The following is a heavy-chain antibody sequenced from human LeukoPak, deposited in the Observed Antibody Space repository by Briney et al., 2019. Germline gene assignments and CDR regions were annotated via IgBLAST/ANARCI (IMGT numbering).Heavy chain of an antibody. D-gene: IGHD3-22*01. CDR2: IIPIFGTA. Sequence: GASVKVSCKASGGTFSSYAISWVRQAPGQGLEWMGGIIPIFGTANYAQKFQGRVTITTDESTSTAYMELSSLRSEDTAVYYCASASDYYDSSGYYYGGEDYWGQGTLVTVSS. CDR3: ASASDYYDSSGYYYGGEDY. V-gene: IGHV1-69*05. CDR1: GGTFSSYA. J-gene: IGHJ4*02.